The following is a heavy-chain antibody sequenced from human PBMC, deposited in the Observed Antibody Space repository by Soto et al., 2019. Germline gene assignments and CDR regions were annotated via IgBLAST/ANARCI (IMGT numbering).Heavy chain of an antibody. CDR3: ARDLWDSSPGNHAFDI. CDR1: GFTFSSYA. J-gene: IGHJ3*02. Sequence: QVQLVESGGGVVQPGRSLRLSCAASGFTFSSYAMHWVRQAPGKGLEWVAVISYDGSNKYYADSVKGRFTISRDNSKNTLYLQMNSLRAEDTAVYYCARDLWDSSPGNHAFDIWGQGTMVTVSS. CDR2: ISYDGSNK. D-gene: IGHD3-22*01. V-gene: IGHV3-30-3*01.